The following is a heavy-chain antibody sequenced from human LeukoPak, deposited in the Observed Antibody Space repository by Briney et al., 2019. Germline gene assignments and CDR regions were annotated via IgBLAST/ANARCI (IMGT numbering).Heavy chain of an antibody. D-gene: IGHD3-9*01. CDR1: GGSFSGYY. V-gene: IGHV4-34*01. CDR3: ARGRDILTGYYVARKYYFDY. J-gene: IGHJ4*02. CDR2: INHSGST. Sequence: SETLSLTCAVYGGSFSGYYWSWIRQPPGKGLEWIGEINHSGSTNYNPSLKSRVTISVDTSKNQFSLKLGSVTAADTAVYYCARGRDILTGYYVARKYYFDYWGQGTLVTVSS.